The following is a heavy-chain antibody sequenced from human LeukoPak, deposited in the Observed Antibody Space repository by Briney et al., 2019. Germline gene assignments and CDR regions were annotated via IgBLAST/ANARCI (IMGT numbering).Heavy chain of an antibody. V-gene: IGHV7-4-1*02. J-gene: IGHJ3*02. Sequence: ASVKVSCKASGYTITSYAMNWVRQAPGQGLEWMGWINTNTGNPTYAQGFTGRFVFSLDTSVSTAYLQISSLKAEDTAVYYCARGAYYDFSSGPREDVDAFDIWGQGTMVTVSS. CDR3: ARGAYYDFSSGPREDVDAFDI. D-gene: IGHD3-3*01. CDR2: INTNTGNP. CDR1: GYTITSYA.